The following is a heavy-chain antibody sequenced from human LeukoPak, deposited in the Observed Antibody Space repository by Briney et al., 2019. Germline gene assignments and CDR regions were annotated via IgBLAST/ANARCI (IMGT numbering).Heavy chain of an antibody. V-gene: IGHV4-39*01. CDR2: IYYSGST. Sequence: SETLSLTCTVSGGSISSSSYYWGWVRQPPGKGLEWIGSIYYSGSTYYNPSLKSRVTISVDTSKNQFSLKLSSVTAADTAVYYCVGSWHFDYWGQGALVTVSS. D-gene: IGHD6-13*01. J-gene: IGHJ4*02. CDR1: GGSISSSSYY. CDR3: VGSWHFDY.